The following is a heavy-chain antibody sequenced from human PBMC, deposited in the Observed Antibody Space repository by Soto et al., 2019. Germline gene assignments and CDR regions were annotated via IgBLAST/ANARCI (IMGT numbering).Heavy chain of an antibody. CDR2: FDPEDGET. CDR3: ATAQRRDYDILTGYYKEPFEY. D-gene: IGHD3-9*01. V-gene: IGHV1-24*01. J-gene: IGHJ4*02. Sequence: ASVKVSCKVSGYILTELSMHWVRQAPGKGLEWMGGFDPEDGETIYAQKFQGRVTMTEDTSTDTAYMELSSLRSEDTAVYYCATAQRRDYDILTGYYKEPFEYWGQGTLVTVSS. CDR1: GYILTELS.